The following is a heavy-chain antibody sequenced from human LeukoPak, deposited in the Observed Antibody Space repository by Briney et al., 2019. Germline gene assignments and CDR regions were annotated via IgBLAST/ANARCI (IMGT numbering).Heavy chain of an antibody. CDR2: IIPIFGTA. Sequence: ASVKVSCKASGGTFSSYAINWVRQAPGQGLKWMGGIIPIFGTANYAQKFQGRVTITADEYTSTAYMELSSLRAEDTAVYYCAKVSSSRTRGEYFQHWGQGTLVTVSS. D-gene: IGHD6-6*01. J-gene: IGHJ1*01. CDR1: GGTFSSYA. V-gene: IGHV1-69*13. CDR3: AKVSSSRTRGEYFQH.